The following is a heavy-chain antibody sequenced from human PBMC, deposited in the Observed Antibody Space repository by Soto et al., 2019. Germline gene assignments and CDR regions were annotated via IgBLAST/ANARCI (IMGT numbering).Heavy chain of an antibody. CDR1: GFTFSSYA. D-gene: IGHD2-2*01. CDR2: ISGSGGST. V-gene: IGHV3-23*01. CDR3: AKGSNIVVVPSFDI. Sequence: GGSLRLSCAASGFTFSSYAMTWVRQAPGKGLEWVSSISGSGGSTYYGDSVKGRFTISRDNSKNTLYLQMNSLRAEDTAVYYCAKGSNIVVVPSFDIWGQGTMVTVSS. J-gene: IGHJ3*02.